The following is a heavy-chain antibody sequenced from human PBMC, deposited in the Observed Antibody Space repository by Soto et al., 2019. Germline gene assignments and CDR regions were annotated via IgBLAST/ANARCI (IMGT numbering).Heavy chain of an antibody. J-gene: IGHJ6*02. CDR3: ARGLDGSGSYYTLTGPMDV. D-gene: IGHD3-10*01. CDR1: GYTFTSYG. V-gene: IGHV1-18*01. Sequence: QVQLVQSGAEVKKPGASVKVSCKASGYTFTSYGISWVRQAPGQGLEWMGWISAYNGNTNYAQMLQGRVTMTTDTSTSTAYMELRSLRSDDTAVYYCARGLDGSGSYYTLTGPMDVWGQGTTVTVSS. CDR2: ISAYNGNT.